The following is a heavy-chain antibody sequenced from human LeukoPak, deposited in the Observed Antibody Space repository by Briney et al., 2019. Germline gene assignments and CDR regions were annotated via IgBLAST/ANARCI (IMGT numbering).Heavy chain of an antibody. J-gene: IGHJ3*02. V-gene: IGHV3-72*01. D-gene: IGHD3-22*01. Sequence: GGSLRLSCAASGFTFSDHYMDWVRQAPGKGLGWFGRTRNKANSYTTEYAASVKGRFTISRDDSKNSLYLQMNSLKTEDTAVYYCARADQEGIVAFDIWGQGTMVTVSS. CDR1: GFTFSDHY. CDR2: TRNKANSYTT. CDR3: ARADQEGIVAFDI.